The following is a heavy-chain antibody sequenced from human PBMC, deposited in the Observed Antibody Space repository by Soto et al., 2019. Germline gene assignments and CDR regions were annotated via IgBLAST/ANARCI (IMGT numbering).Heavy chain of an antibody. CDR3: AREVSTFGVGGRPFDY. Sequence: QVQLVQSGGEVKKPGASVKVSCKVSGYNLISYGITWVRQAPGQGLEWLGWINAYNGNANYPERVQGRVSMTRDTSTNTAYMELRSLTSDDTAVYYCAREVSTFGVGGRPFDYWGQGSLVTVSS. CDR1: GYNLISYG. CDR2: INAYNGNA. D-gene: IGHD3-3*01. V-gene: IGHV1-18*04. J-gene: IGHJ4*02.